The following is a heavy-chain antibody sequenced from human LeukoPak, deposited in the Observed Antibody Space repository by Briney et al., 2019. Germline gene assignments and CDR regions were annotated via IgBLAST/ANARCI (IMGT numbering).Heavy chain of an antibody. CDR2: ISHEGGNT. V-gene: IGHV3-30-3*01. CDR3: ARDWDPLPTAIGSAAFDL. J-gene: IGHJ3*01. Sequence: GGSLRLSSAASGFIFSNFAMHWVRQAPGKGLEWLAVISHEGGNTHYADSVKGRFTVSRDNSKNILFLQVTTLKFEDTSVYYCARDWDPLPTAIGSAAFDLWGQGTLVTVSS. D-gene: IGHD2-21*02. CDR1: GFIFSNFA.